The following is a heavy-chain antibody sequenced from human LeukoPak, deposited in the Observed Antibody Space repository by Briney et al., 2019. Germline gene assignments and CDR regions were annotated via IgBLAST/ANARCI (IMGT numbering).Heavy chain of an antibody. Sequence: ASVKVSCKASGYTFTSYDINWVRQATGQGLEWMGWMNPNSGNTGYAQKFQGRVTITRNTSISTAYMELSSLRSEDTAVYYCARGPRTYSGSYFDAFDIGGQGTMVTVSS. CDR1: GYTFTSYD. J-gene: IGHJ3*02. V-gene: IGHV1-8*03. CDR2: MNPNSGNT. CDR3: ARGPRTYSGSYFDAFDI. D-gene: IGHD1-26*01.